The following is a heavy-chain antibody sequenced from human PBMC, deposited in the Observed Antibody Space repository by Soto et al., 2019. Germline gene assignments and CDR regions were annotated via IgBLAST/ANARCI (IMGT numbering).Heavy chain of an antibody. CDR2: IVVCSGNT. CDR3: AADVSTMEKHYYYSYMDV. D-gene: IGHD3-10*01. V-gene: IGHV1-58*02. Sequence: GASVQVSCKASGFTFTSSAMQWVRQARGQRLEWIEWIVVCSGNTNYSQKFQERVTISRDMSTSTAYMELSSLRSEDTAVYYCAADVSTMEKHYYYSYMDVWCKGTTVTVS. CDR1: GFTFTSSA. J-gene: IGHJ6*03.